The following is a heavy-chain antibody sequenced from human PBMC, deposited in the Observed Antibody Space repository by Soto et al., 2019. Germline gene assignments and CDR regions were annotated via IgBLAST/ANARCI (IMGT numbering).Heavy chain of an antibody. V-gene: IGHV3-53*04. D-gene: IGHD2-2*01. CDR1: GFTVSSNY. CDR3: ARDPGRRTGYQRSSGYMDV. CDR2: ICSGCST. J-gene: IGHJ6*03. Sequence: GGSLRLSCAASGFTVSSNYMSWVRQAPGKGLEWVSVICSGCSTYNADSVKGRFTISRHNSKNTLYLQMKSLGDEDTAVYYCARDPGRRTGYQRSSGYMDVWGKGTTVTVSS.